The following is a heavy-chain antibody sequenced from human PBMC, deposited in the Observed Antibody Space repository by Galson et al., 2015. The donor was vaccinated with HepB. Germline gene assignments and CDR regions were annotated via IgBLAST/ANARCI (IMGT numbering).Heavy chain of an antibody. CDR3: ARGRGDIGGYYAFDY. CDR1: GFTFSTYS. V-gene: IGHV3-21*06. Sequence: LRLSCAASGFTFSTYSLNWVRQAPGKGLEWVSAVSSSSIYKYYADSVKGRFTISRDNAKSSLYVQMNNLRVEDTAVYYCARGRGDIGGYYAFDYWGKGALVTASS. D-gene: IGHD3-22*01. J-gene: IGHJ4*02. CDR2: VSSSSIYK.